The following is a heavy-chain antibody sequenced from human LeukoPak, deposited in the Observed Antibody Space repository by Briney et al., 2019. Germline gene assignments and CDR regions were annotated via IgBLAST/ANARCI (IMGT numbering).Heavy chain of an antibody. J-gene: IGHJ4*02. D-gene: IGHD6-13*01. V-gene: IGHV4-59*01. CDR2: IYYSGST. Sequence: PSETLSLTCTVSGGSISSYYWSWIRQPPGKGLEWIGYIYYSGSTNYNPSLKSRVTISVDTSKSQFSLQLSSVTAADTAVYYCARGVHSSSWFFDYWGQGTLVTVSS. CDR3: ARGVHSSSWFFDY. CDR1: GGSISSYY.